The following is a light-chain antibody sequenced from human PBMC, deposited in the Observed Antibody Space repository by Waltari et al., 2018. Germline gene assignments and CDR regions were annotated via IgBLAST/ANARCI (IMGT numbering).Light chain of an antibody. J-gene: IGLJ3*02. CDR2: DVS. Sequence: QPALTQPASVSGSPGPSITISCTGTSRDIGFYHYVPWYQQHPGKAPKLMIYDVSERPSGVSNRFSGSKSGNTASLTISGLQAEDEADYYCNSYAGSSSWVFGGGTKLTVL. V-gene: IGLV2-14*03. CDR1: SRDIGFYHY. CDR3: NSYAGSSSWV.